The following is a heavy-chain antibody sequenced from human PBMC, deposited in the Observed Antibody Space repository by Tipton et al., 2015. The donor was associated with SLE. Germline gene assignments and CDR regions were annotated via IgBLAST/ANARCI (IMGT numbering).Heavy chain of an antibody. CDR3: ARQRGYCSDGVCYGFGFFDY. Sequence: TLSLTCTVSGGSIRSSRHFWGWIRQPPGKGLEWIGVLYYSGNTYYNPSLKSRLTISVDTSENHFSLNLNSVTAADTAVYFCARQRGYCSDGVCYGFGFFDYWGQGNLVTVSS. J-gene: IGHJ4*02. V-gene: IGHV4-39*07. D-gene: IGHD2-8*01. CDR1: GGSIRSSRHF. CDR2: LYYSGNT.